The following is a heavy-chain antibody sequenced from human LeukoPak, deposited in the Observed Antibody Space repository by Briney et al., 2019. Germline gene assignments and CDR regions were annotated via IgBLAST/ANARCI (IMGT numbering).Heavy chain of an antibody. CDR2: ITIGSTST. Sequence: GGSLRLSCAASGFTFSTSYMHWVRQAPGKGLEWVSYITIGSTSTQYANSVKGRFTISRDDAKNSLTLQMNSLRVEDTAVYYCARDMGSSSWHELEFWGQGTLVTVSS. CDR3: ARDMGSSSWHELEF. J-gene: IGHJ4*02. D-gene: IGHD6-6*01. CDR1: GFTFSTSY. V-gene: IGHV3-48*01.